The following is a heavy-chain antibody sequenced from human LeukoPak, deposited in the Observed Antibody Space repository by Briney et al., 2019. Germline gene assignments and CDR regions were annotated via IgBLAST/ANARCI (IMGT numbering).Heavy chain of an antibody. J-gene: IGHJ3*02. CDR1: GFTVSSYY. CDR2: TYSDVNT. Sequence: GGSLRLLCTASGFTVSSYYMSWVRQARGEALEWVSITYSDVNTNYADSVKGRFTISRDNSKNTLSLQMNSLRAEDTAVYYCARKNDLFNAAFDIWGQGTVVTVSS. V-gene: IGHV3-53*01. CDR3: ARKNDLFNAAFDI. D-gene: IGHD2/OR15-2a*01.